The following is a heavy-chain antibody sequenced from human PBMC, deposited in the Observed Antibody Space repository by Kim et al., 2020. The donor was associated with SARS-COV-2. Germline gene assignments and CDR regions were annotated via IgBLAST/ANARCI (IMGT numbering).Heavy chain of an antibody. D-gene: IGHD6-13*01. CDR2: ISRTGSTI. CDR1: GFTFSTHE. V-gene: IGHV3-48*03. J-gene: IGHJ6*02. CDR3: ARVAIYGRTWYDDMDV. Sequence: GGSLRLSCAASGFTFSTHEMTWVRQAPGKGLEWISYISRTGSTIHNADSVKGRFTISRDNAKNSLYLQMNSLGAEDTGLYYCARVAIYGRTWYDDMDVWGQGTTVIVSS.